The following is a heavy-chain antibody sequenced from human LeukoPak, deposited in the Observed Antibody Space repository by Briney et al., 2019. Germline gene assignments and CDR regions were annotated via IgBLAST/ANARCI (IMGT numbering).Heavy chain of an antibody. D-gene: IGHD3-16*01. CDR1: GFTFSSYG. J-gene: IGHJ4*02. V-gene: IGHV3-21*01. CDR2: ISSSSSYI. Sequence: GGSLRLSCAASGFTFSSYGMNWVRQAPGKGLEWVSFISSSSSYIYYADSVKGRFTISRDNTKNSLFLQMNSLRVEDTAVYYCARDLGEWEFDWGQGTLVTVSS. CDR3: ARDLGEWEFD.